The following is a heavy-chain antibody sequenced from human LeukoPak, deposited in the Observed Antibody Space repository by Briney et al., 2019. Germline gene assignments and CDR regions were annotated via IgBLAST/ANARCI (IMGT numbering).Heavy chain of an antibody. CDR2: IKQDGSEK. Sequence: GGSLRLSCAASRFTFRNNWMSWVRQAPGKGLEWVANIKQDGSEKNYVDSVKGRFTISRDNAKNSLYLQMNSLRAEDTAVYYCARGLTYTFDIWGQGTMVTVSS. CDR1: RFTFRNNW. D-gene: IGHD3-16*01. CDR3: ARGLTYTFDI. V-gene: IGHV3-7*01. J-gene: IGHJ3*02.